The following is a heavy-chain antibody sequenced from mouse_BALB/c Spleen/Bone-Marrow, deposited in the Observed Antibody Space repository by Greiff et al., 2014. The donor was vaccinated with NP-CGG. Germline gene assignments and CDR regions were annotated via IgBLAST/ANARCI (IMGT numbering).Heavy chain of an antibody. CDR1: GYSFTGYF. J-gene: IGHJ2*01. V-gene: IGHV1-20*02. CDR2: INPYNGDT. Sequence: VQLQQSGPELVKPGASVKISCKASGYSFTGYFMNWVMQSHGKSLEWIGRINPYNGDTFYNQKFKGKATLTVDKSSSTAHMELRSLASEGSAVYYCARSGYYGSSYFDYWGQGTTLTVSS. D-gene: IGHD1-1*01. CDR3: ARSGYYGSSYFDY.